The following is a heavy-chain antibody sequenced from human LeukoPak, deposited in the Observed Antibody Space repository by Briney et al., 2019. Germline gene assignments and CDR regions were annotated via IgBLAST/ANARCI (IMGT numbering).Heavy chain of an antibody. CDR2: IHSSGNT. CDR1: GYSISSGYY. V-gene: IGHV4-38-2*02. D-gene: IGHD2-8*01. CDR3: ARGVVLMVYAILTPRNWFDP. J-gene: IGHJ5*02. Sequence: SETLSLTCTVSGYSISSGYYWGWIRQPPGKGLEWIGHIHSSGNTNYNPSLKSRVTISVDTSKNQFSLKLNSVTAADTAVYYCARGVVLMVYAILTPRNWFDPWGQGTLVTVSS.